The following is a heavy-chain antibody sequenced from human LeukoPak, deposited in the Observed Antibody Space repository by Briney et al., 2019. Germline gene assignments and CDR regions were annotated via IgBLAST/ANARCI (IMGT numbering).Heavy chain of an antibody. D-gene: IGHD4-23*01. V-gene: IGHV4-59*08. Sequence: SETLSLTCTVSGGSISGYIWSWVRQPPGKGLEWIAYIYHTGNSNHNPSLKSRVTISVDTSKNRFSLRLTSVTAADTAIYYCVRLSVVSPHRYFDLWGRGTLVSVSS. CDR2: IYHTGNS. CDR1: GGSISGYI. CDR3: VRLSVVSPHRYFDL. J-gene: IGHJ2*01.